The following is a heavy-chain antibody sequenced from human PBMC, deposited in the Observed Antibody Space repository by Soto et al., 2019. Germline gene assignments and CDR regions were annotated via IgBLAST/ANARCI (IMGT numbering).Heavy chain of an antibody. CDR1: GYTFTSYG. CDR3: ARDQVAKWAPGSAMVNYYYGMDA. V-gene: IGHV1-18*04. D-gene: IGHD5-18*01. CDR2: ISVDDGDT. Sequence: ASVKVSCKASGYTFTSYGISWVRQAPGQGLEWMGWISVDDGDTNYAQNFQGRVTTSTDTSTSTAYMEMRSLRSDDTAVYYCARDQVAKWAPGSAMVNYYYGMDAWGQGTTVTVSS. J-gene: IGHJ6*02.